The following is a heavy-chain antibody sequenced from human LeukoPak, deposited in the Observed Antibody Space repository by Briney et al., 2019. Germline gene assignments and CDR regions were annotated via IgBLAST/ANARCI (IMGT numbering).Heavy chain of an antibody. V-gene: IGHV3-23*01. CDR2: ISGSGGST. CDR3: AKDPGYQVVYCFDY. J-gene: IGHJ4*02. D-gene: IGHD2-2*01. CDR1: GFTFSSYC. Sequence: PGGSLRLSCAASGFTFSSYCMSWVRQAPGKGLEWVSGISGSGGSTDYADSVKGRFTISRDNSKNTLYLQMNSLRVEDTAVYYCAKDPGYQVVYCFDYWGQGTLVTVSS.